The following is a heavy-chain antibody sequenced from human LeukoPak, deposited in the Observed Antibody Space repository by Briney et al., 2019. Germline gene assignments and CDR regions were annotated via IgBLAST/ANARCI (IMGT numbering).Heavy chain of an antibody. D-gene: IGHD5-18*01. J-gene: IGHJ4*02. CDR3: ASGDTAMVQGFDY. V-gene: IGHV1-69*05. Sequence: SVKVSCKASGGTFSSYAISWVRQAPGQGLEWMGRIIPIFGTATYAQKFQGRVTITTDESTSTAYMELSSLRSEDTAVYYCASGDTAMVQGFDYWGQGTLVTVSS. CDR1: GGTFSSYA. CDR2: IIPIFGTA.